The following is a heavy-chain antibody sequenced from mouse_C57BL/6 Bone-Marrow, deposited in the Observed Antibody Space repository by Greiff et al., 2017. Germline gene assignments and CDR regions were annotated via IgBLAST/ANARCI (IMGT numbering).Heavy chain of an antibody. CDR1: GFNIKDDY. J-gene: IGHJ2*01. Sequence: VQLQQSGAELVRPGASVKLSCTASGFNIKDDYIHWVKQRPEQGLEWIGWIDPEIGDTEYASKFKGKATITTDTSSNTAYLQLSSLTSEDTAVYYCSAFDGNDFDFWGQGTPLTVAS. CDR3: SAFDGNDFDF. V-gene: IGHV14-4*01. CDR2: IDPEIGDT. D-gene: IGHD2-1*01.